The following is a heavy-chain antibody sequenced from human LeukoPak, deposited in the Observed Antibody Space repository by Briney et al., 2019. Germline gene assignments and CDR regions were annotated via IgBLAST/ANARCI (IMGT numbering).Heavy chain of an antibody. Sequence: GGSLRLSCAASGFIFSSYEMYWVRQAPGKGLEWVSYISSSGSNIYYADAVKGRFIISRDNAKDSLYLQMNSLRAEDTAVYYCAKDPSFRPGYFDYWGQGTLVTVSS. CDR2: ISSSGSNI. J-gene: IGHJ4*02. CDR3: AKDPSFRPGYFDY. V-gene: IGHV3-48*03. CDR1: GFIFSSYE.